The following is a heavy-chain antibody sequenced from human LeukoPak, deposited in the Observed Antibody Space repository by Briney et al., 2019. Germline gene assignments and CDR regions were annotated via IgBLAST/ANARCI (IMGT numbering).Heavy chain of an antibody. CDR1: GGSFSGYY. J-gene: IGHJ6*03. Sequence: SETLSLTRAVYGGSFSGYYWSWIRQPPGKGLEWIGEINHSGSTNYNPSLKSRVTISVDTSKNQFSLKLSSVTAADTAVYYCARDLGYCSSTSCHGGYMDVWGKGTTVTVSS. CDR3: ARDLGYCSSTSCHGGYMDV. V-gene: IGHV4-34*01. D-gene: IGHD2-2*01. CDR2: INHSGST.